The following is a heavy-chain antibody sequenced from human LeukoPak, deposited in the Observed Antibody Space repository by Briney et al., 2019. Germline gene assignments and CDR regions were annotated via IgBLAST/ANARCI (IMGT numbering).Heavy chain of an antibody. D-gene: IGHD3-9*01. CDR2: IKQDGSEK. CDR1: GFTFSLYW. V-gene: IGHV3-7*03. CDR3: AGGTGFIIKD. Sequence: GGSLRLFCAASGFTFSLYWMNWVRRAPGKGLEWVANIKQDGSEKNYVDSVKGRFTISRDNAKNSLYLQMNNLRVEDTALYYCAGGTGFIIKDWGQGTLVTVSS. J-gene: IGHJ4*02.